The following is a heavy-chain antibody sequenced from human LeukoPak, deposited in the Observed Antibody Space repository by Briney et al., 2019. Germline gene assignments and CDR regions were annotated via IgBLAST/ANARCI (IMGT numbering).Heavy chain of an antibody. Sequence: GGSLRLSCAASGFTFSSYAMSWVRQAPGKGLEWVSAISGSGGSTYYADSLKGRFTISRDNAENSLYLQMNSLRAEDTAVYYCARDPMVRGVIRPRYYYYGMDVWGQGTTVTVSS. V-gene: IGHV3-23*01. J-gene: IGHJ6*02. CDR3: ARDPMVRGVIRPRYYYYGMDV. CDR2: ISGSGGST. CDR1: GFTFSSYA. D-gene: IGHD3-10*01.